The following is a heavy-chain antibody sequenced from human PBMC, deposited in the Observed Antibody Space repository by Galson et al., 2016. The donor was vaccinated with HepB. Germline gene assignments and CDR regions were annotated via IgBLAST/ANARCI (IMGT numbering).Heavy chain of an antibody. CDR2: VNPTSGGA. Sequence: SVKVSCKASGYTFTGYYIHWVRQAPGQGLEWMGWVNPTSGGARYAQNFQGRVTMTRATSVSPAYLALSELRSDDTAVYYCARLFWASPYFDYWGQGTLVTVSS. D-gene: IGHD3-9*01. CDR3: ARLFWASPYFDY. CDR1: GYTFTGYY. V-gene: IGHV1-2*02. J-gene: IGHJ4*02.